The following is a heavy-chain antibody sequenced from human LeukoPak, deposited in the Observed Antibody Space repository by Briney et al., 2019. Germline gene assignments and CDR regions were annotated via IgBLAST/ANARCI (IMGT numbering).Heavy chain of an antibody. D-gene: IGHD3-22*01. J-gene: IGHJ3*02. Sequence: PSETLSLTCTVSGDSISSGDYYWSWIRQPAGKGLEWIGRISSSGSTNYNPSLKSRVTISVGTSKNQFSLKLSSVTAADTAVYFCARGPYSYDSSGAFDIWGQGTMVTVSS. CDR1: GDSISSGDYY. CDR3: ARGPYSYDSSGAFDI. V-gene: IGHV4-61*02. CDR2: ISSSGST.